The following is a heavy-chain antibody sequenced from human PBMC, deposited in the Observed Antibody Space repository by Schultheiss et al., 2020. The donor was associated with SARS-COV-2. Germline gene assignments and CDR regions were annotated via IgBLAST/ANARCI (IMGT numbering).Heavy chain of an antibody. D-gene: IGHD6-19*01. CDR3: ARDFDPYSSFCGD. Sequence: GGSLRLSCAASGFIFSSYEMSWVRQAPGKGLEWVANIKQDGSEKYYVDSVKGRFTISRDNSENTLYLQMNSLRAEDTAVYYCARDFDPYSSFCGDWGQGTLVTVSS. J-gene: IGHJ4*02. CDR2: IKQDGSEK. V-gene: IGHV3-7*01. CDR1: GFIFSSYE.